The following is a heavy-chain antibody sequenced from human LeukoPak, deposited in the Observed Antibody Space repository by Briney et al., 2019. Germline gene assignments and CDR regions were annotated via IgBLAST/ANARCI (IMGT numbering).Heavy chain of an antibody. CDR1: RFIFSSYG. D-gene: IGHD5-12*01. V-gene: IGHV3-48*03. Sequence: GGSLRLSCVASRFIFSSYGMNWVRQAPGKGLEWVSYISSTGSTIYYADSVKGRFTISRDNAKNSLYLQMNSLSAEDTAVYYCACTSGYDFSSYYYYYMDVWGKGTTVTVSS. CDR3: ACTSGYDFSSYYYYYMDV. CDR2: ISSTGSTI. J-gene: IGHJ6*03.